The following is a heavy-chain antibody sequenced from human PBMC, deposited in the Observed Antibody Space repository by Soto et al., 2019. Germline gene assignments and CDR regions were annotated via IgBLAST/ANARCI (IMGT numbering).Heavy chain of an antibody. Sequence: ASVKVYCKASGYTFTRYGISWVRQAPGQGLEWMGWISANNDNTNYSHKLQGRITMTKDKSTSTAYLVLRSLRSDVMVVYYCVRDPCNHILLLVYASHNWFEPWGQGTLVTVSS. J-gene: IGHJ5*02. D-gene: IGHD2-8*01. CDR2: ISANNDNT. CDR1: GYTFTRYG. V-gene: IGHV1-18*03. CDR3: VRDPCNHILLLVYASHNWFEP.